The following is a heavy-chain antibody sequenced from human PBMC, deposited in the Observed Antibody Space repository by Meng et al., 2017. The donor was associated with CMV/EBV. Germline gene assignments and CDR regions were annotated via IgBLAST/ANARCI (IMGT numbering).Heavy chain of an antibody. D-gene: IGHD3-3*01. CDR1: GFTFSSYS. Sequence: LSLTCAASGFTFSSYSMNWVRQAPGKGLEWVSSISSSSSYIYYADSVKGRFTISRDNAKNSLYLQMNSLRAEDTAVYYCARDPDYDFWSGYSPLDYWGQGTLVTVSS. CDR3: ARDPDYDFWSGYSPLDY. J-gene: IGHJ4*02. V-gene: IGHV3-21*01. CDR2: ISSSSSYI.